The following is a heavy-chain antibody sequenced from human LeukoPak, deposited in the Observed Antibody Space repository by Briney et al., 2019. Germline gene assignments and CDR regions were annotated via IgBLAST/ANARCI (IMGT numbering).Heavy chain of an antibody. CDR2: ISSSSSTI. Sequence: GGSLRLSCAASGFTFSSYSMNWVRQAPGKGLEWVSYISSSSSTIYYADSVKGRFTISRDNAKNSLYLQMNSLRAEDTAVYYCARASSGSYYNGVPYWGQGTLVTVSS. J-gene: IGHJ4*02. V-gene: IGHV3-48*04. CDR1: GFTFSSYS. D-gene: IGHD3-10*01. CDR3: ARASSGSYYNGVPY.